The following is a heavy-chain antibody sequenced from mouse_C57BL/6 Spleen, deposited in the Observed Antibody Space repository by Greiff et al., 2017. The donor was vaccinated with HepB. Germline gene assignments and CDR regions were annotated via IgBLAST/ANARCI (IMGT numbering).Heavy chain of an antibody. CDR2: INPGSGGT. V-gene: IGHV1-54*01. D-gene: IGHD2-3*01. J-gene: IGHJ1*03. Sequence: QVQLQQSGAELVRPGTSVKVSCKASVYAFTNYLIEWVKQRPGQGLEWIGVINPGSGGTNYNEKFKGKATLTADKSSSTAYMQLSSLTSEDSAVYFCARPTFYDFWYFDVWGTGTTVTVSS. CDR1: VYAFTNYL. CDR3: ARPTFYDFWYFDV.